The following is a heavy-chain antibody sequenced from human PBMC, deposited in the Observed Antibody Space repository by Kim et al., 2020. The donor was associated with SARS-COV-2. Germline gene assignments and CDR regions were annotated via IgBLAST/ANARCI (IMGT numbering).Heavy chain of an antibody. CDR3: ARDVWGGAFDS. CDR1: GYIFPNYG. J-gene: IGHJ4*02. Sequence: ASVKVSCKASGYIFPNYGINWVRQAPGQRLEWMGWLNPDNGNREYSQKFRGRVTFTSDTSASIAYMELSSLGSEDTALYYCARDVWGGAFDSWGQGTLAT. CDR2: LNPDNGNR. V-gene: IGHV1-3*01. D-gene: IGHD3-16*01.